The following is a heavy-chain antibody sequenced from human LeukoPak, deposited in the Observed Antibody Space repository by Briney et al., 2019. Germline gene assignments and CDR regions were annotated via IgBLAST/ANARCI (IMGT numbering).Heavy chain of an antibody. CDR2: IYYSGST. D-gene: IGHD2-15*01. CDR3: ARHCSGGSCYPGYYYYGMDV. J-gene: IGHJ6*02. Sequence: SETLSLTCTVSGGSISSYYWSWIRQPPGKGLEWIGYIYYSGSTNYNPSLKSRVTISVDTSKNQFSLKLSPVTAADTAVYYCARHCSGGSCYPGYYYYGMDVWGQGTTVTVSS. V-gene: IGHV4-59*08. CDR1: GGSISSYY.